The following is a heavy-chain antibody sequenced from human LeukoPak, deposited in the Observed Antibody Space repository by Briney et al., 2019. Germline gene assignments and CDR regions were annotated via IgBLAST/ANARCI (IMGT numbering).Heavy chain of an antibody. V-gene: IGHV4-39*01. J-gene: IGHJ4*02. CDR1: GGSISSSSYY. D-gene: IGHD2-2*01. CDR2: IYYSGST. Sequence: SETLSLTCTVSGGSISSSSYYWGWIRQPPGKGLEWIGSIYYSGSTYYNPSLKSRVTISVDTSKNQFSLKLSSVTAADTAVYYCARRGYCSSTSCFWHLDYWGQGTLVTVSS. CDR3: ARRGYCSSTSCFWHLDY.